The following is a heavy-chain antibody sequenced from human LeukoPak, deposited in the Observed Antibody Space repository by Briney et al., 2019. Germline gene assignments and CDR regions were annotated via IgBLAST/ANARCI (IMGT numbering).Heavy chain of an antibody. D-gene: IGHD4-17*01. Sequence: SRTLSLTCVISGDRVSSIDAAWNWLRQSPSRGLEWLGRTYYRSKWYSDYAVSVKSRTSINQDTSKNQFSLKLSSVTAADTAVYYCARTGDYGDYGDFDLWGRGTLVTVSS. CDR2: TYYRSKWYS. CDR3: ARTGDYGDYGDFDL. V-gene: IGHV6-1*01. CDR1: GDRVSSIDAA. J-gene: IGHJ2*01.